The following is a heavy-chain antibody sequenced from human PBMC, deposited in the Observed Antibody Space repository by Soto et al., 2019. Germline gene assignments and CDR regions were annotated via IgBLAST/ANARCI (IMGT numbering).Heavy chain of an antibody. D-gene: IGHD4-17*01. Sequence: PSETLSLTCTVSGGSISSSSYYWGWIRQPPGKGLEWIGSIYYSGSTNYNPSLKSRVTISVDTSKNQFSLKLSSVTAADTAVYYCAIGTYGDKASFDYWGQGTLVTVSS. V-gene: IGHV4-39*07. CDR3: AIGTYGDKASFDY. CDR2: IYYSGST. J-gene: IGHJ4*02. CDR1: GGSISSSSYY.